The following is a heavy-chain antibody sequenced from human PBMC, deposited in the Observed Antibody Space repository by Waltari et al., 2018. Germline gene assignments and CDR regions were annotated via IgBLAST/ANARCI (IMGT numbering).Heavy chain of an antibody. CDR2: LDWDDDK. J-gene: IGHJ4*02. V-gene: IGHV2-70*15. CDR1: GFSLSTSGMC. D-gene: IGHD1-26*01. Sequence: QVTLRESGPALVKPTQTLTLTCTFSGFSLSTSGMCVSWIRQPPGKALEWLARLDWDDDKYYSPSLKTRLTISKETSKNQVVLTMTNMDPVDTATYYCARSRGGSYYFDYWGQGTLVTVSS. CDR3: ARSRGGSYYFDY.